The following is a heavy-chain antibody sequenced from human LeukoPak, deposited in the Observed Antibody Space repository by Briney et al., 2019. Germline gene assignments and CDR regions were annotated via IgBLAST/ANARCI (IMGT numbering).Heavy chain of an antibody. Sequence: XXPXXGXXXXXXIIPIFGTANYAQKFQGRVTITADESTSTAYMELSSLRSEDTAVYYCARVYYSGYDNNWFDPWGQGTLVTVSS. D-gene: IGHD5-12*01. V-gene: IGHV1-69*01. J-gene: IGHJ5*02. CDR3: ARVYYSGYDNNWFDP. CDR2: IIPIFGTA.